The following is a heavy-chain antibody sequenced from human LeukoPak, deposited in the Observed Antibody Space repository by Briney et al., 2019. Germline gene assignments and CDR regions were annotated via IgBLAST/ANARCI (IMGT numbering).Heavy chain of an antibody. J-gene: IGHJ4*02. D-gene: IGHD6-13*01. V-gene: IGHV3-48*01. Sequence: GGSLRLSCAASGFSISSYWMDWVRQAPGKGLEWTSYISSSNSAIYYADSVKGRFTISRDNSKNTLYLQMNSLRAEDTAVYYCARDSGSSWYVFDYWGQGTLVTVSS. CDR3: ARDSGSSWYVFDY. CDR1: GFSISSYW. CDR2: ISSSNSAI.